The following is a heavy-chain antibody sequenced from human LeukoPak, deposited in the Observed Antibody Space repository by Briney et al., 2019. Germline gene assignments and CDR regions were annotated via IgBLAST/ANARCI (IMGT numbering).Heavy chain of an antibody. CDR1: GGTFSSYT. CDR2: IIPILGIA. D-gene: IGHD1-26*01. J-gene: IGHJ4*02. V-gene: IGHV1-69*02. Sequence: GSSVKVSCKASGGTFSSYTISWVRQAPAQGLEWMGSIIPILGIANYAQKFQGRVTITADKSTSTAYMELSSLRSVDTAVYYCASRVGATRDYWGQGTLVTVSS. CDR3: ASRVGATRDY.